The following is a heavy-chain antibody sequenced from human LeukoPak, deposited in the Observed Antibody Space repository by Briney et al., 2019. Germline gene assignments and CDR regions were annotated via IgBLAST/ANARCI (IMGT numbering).Heavy chain of an antibody. CDR3: ERDRYDSKRYYYYMDV. D-gene: IGHD3-3*01. CDR2: IYTSGST. J-gene: IGHJ6*03. CDR1: GGSISSGSYY. V-gene: IGHV4-61*02. Sequence: SETLSLTCTVSGGSISSGSYYWSWIRQPAGKGLEWIGRIYTSGSTNYNPSLKSRVTISVDTSKNQFSLKLSSVTAADTAVYYCERDRYDSKRYYYYMDVWGKGTTVTVSS.